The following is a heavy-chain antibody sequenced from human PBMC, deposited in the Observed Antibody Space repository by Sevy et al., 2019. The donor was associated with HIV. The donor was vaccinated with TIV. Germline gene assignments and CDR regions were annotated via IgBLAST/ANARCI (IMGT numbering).Heavy chain of an antibody. V-gene: IGHV1-69*13. Sequence: ASVKVSCKASGGTFGTYSLSWLRQAPGQGFEWMGGIIPIFHSANYAQNFQGRVTITADESTSTAYMELSSLRPEDSAVYYCARDRDITFGGGGAFDIWGHGTMVTVSS. CDR3: ARDRDITFGGGGAFDI. CDR2: IIPIFHSA. J-gene: IGHJ3*02. D-gene: IGHD3-16*01. CDR1: GGTFGTYS.